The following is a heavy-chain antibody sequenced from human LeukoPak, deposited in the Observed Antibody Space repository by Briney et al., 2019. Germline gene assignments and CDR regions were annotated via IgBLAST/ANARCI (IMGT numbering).Heavy chain of an antibody. D-gene: IGHD4/OR15-4a*01. CDR3: ARELTTNWFDP. CDR2: ISYDGSDK. CDR1: GLSITRNG. V-gene: IGHV3-30*03. Sequence: PGRSLRLSCSASGLSITRNGMHRVRQAPGKGLEWVAVISYDGSDKYYADSVRGRFTISRDNSRKTLYLEMSSLRVEDTAVYYCARELTTNWFDPWGQGTLVTVSS. J-gene: IGHJ5*02.